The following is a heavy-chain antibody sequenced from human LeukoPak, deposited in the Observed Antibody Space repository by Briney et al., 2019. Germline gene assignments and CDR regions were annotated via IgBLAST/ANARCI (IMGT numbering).Heavy chain of an antibody. J-gene: IGHJ4*02. V-gene: IGHV3-21*01. D-gene: IGHD5-18*01. CDR3: ASLDVDTAMAGYYFDY. Sequence: GGSLRLSCAASGLTFSSYSMNWVRQAPGKGLEWVSSISSSSSYIYYADSVKGRFTISRDNAKNSLYLQMNSLRAEDTAVYYCASLDVDTAMAGYYFDYWGQGTLVTVSS. CDR1: GLTFSSYS. CDR2: ISSSSSYI.